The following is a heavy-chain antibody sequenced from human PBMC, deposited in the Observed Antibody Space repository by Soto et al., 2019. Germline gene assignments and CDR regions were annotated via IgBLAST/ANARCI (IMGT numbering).Heavy chain of an antibody. J-gene: IGHJ4*02. CDR3: ARRGALTSYYYGYYFDY. D-gene: IGHD3-9*01. Sequence: ASVKVSCKASGYTFPRYAMNWVRQAPGQSPEWMGWINTGNGNTKYSQRFQCRVTITRETSASAAYMDLSSLTSEDTAVYYCARRGALTSYYYGYYFDYWGQGTLVTVSS. V-gene: IGHV1-3*04. CDR1: GYTFPRYA. CDR2: INTGNGNT.